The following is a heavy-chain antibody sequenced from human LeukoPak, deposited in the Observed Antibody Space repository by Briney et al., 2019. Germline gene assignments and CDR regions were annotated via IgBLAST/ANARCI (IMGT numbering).Heavy chain of an antibody. CDR3: ARGPAERGQPLPVYYFDY. V-gene: IGHV4-34*01. CDR1: GGSFSGYY. D-gene: IGHD6-13*01. Sequence: PSETLSLTCAAYGGSFSGYYWSWIRQPPGKGLEWIGEINHSGSTHYNPSLKSRVTISVDTSKNQFSLKLSSVTAADTAVYYCARGPAERGQPLPVYYFDYWGQGTLVTVSS. J-gene: IGHJ4*02. CDR2: INHSGST.